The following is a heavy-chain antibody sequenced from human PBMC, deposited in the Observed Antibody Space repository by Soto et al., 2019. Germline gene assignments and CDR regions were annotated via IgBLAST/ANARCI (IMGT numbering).Heavy chain of an antibody. V-gene: IGHV3-48*01. CDR3: ARDPSSQLPGYSSGWYFDY. Sequence: PGGSLRLSCAASGFTFSSYSMNWVRQAPGKGLEWVSYISSSSSTIYYADSVKGRFTISRDNAKNSLYLQMNSLRAEDTAVYYCARDPSSQLPGYSSGWYFDYWGQGTLVTVSS. CDR2: ISSSSSTI. CDR1: GFTFSSYS. J-gene: IGHJ4*02. D-gene: IGHD6-19*01.